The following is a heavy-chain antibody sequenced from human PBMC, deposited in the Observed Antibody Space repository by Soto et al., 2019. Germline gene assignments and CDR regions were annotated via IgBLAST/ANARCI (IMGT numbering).Heavy chain of an antibody. D-gene: IGHD1-1*01. CDR1: GGSVVSGSYY. Sequence: QVQLQESGPGLVKPSETLSLTCTVSGGSVVSGSYYWSWIRQPPGKGLEWIGYIHYSRSTTYNPSLKSRVSISVDTSKNQFSLKVSSVTAADTAVYYCARDRYNNYYGMDVWGQGTTVTVSS. CDR2: IHYSRST. V-gene: IGHV4-61*01. CDR3: ARDRYNNYYGMDV. J-gene: IGHJ6*02.